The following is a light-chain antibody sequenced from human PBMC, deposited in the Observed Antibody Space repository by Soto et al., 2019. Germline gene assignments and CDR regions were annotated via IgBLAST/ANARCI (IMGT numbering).Light chain of an antibody. V-gene: IGKV3-20*01. CDR3: HQYDSSPIT. Sequence: EIVLTQSPGTLSLSPGERATLSCRASQSVSSSYLAWYQQKPGQAPRLLIYGASSSATGIPDRFSGSGSGTDFTLTISSLEPEDFAVFYCHQYDSSPITFGQGTRLEIK. CDR1: QSVSSSY. J-gene: IGKJ5*01. CDR2: GAS.